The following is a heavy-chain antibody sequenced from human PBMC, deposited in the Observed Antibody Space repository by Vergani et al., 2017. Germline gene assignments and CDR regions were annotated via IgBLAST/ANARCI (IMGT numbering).Heavy chain of an antibody. Sequence: QVQLVESGGGVVQPGRSLRLSCAASGFTFSSYAMHWVRQAPGTGLEWVAVISYDGSNKYYADSVKGRFTISRDNSKNTLYLQMNSLRAEDTAVYYCARSATVTTFGGFGELPLDYWGQGTLVTVSS. J-gene: IGHJ4*02. CDR2: ISYDGSNK. V-gene: IGHV3-30-3*01. CDR1: GFTFSSYA. D-gene: IGHD3-10*01. CDR3: ARSATVTTFGGFGELPLDY.